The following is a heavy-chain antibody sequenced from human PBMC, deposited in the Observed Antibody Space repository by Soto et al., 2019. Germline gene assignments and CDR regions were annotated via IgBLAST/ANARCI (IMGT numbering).Heavy chain of an antibody. J-gene: IGHJ6*02. V-gene: IGHV3-48*02. Sequence: EVQLVESGGGLVQPGGSLRLSCAASGFTFSSYSMNWVRQAPGKGLEWVSYISSSSSTIYYADSVKGRFTISRDNAKNSLYLQMNSLRDEDTAVYYCARDDYDTRGPYYYYGMDVWGQGTTVTVSS. CDR3: ARDDYDTRGPYYYYGMDV. D-gene: IGHD3-22*01. CDR2: ISSSSSTI. CDR1: GFTFSSYS.